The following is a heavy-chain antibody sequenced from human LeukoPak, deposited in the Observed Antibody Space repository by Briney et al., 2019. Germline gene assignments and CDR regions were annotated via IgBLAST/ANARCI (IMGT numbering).Heavy chain of an antibody. CDR1: GFSFSGHW. V-gene: IGHV3-74*01. Sequence: PGGSLRLSCTASGFSFSGHWMHWARQLPGKGLVWVSRISPTGSTTSYADSVKGRFTVSRDNAKNTLYLQVNNLRAEDTAVYYCARGPNSNSSGLDFWGQGTLLTVSS. CDR3: ARGPNSNSSGLDF. J-gene: IGHJ4*02. D-gene: IGHD6-6*01. CDR2: ISPTGSTT.